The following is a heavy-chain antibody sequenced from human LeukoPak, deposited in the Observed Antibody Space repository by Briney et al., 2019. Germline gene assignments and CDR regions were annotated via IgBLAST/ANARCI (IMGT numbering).Heavy chain of an antibody. Sequence: GGSLRLSCAASGFTFSSYTMSWVRQAPGKGLEWVSAISGSGGSTYYADSVKGRFTISRDNSKNTLYLQMNSLRAEDTAVYYCARRAVGVVITKPADYWGQGTLVTVSS. D-gene: IGHD3-3*01. CDR2: ISGSGGST. CDR1: GFTFSSYT. V-gene: IGHV3-23*01. J-gene: IGHJ4*02. CDR3: ARRAVGVVITKPADY.